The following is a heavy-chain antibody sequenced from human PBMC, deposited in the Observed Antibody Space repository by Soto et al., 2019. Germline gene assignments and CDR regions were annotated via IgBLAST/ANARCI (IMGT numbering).Heavy chain of an antibody. Sequence: GGSLRLSCAASGFTFSSYAMSWVRQAPGKGLVWVSAISGSGGSTYYADSVKGRFTISRDNSKNTLYLQMNSLRAEDTAVYYCAKGEGVTMIVVVITPFDYWGQGTLVTVSS. CDR3: AKGEGVTMIVVVITPFDY. V-gene: IGHV3-23*01. CDR1: GFTFSSYA. D-gene: IGHD3-22*01. CDR2: ISGSGGST. J-gene: IGHJ4*02.